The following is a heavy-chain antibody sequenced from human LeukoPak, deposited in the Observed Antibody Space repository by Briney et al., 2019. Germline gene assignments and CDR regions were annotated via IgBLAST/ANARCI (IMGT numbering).Heavy chain of an antibody. D-gene: IGHD6-19*01. CDR1: GYTFTSYY. Sequence: GASVTVSFTASGYTFTSYYMHWVRQAPGQGLEWMGIINPSGGSTSYAQKFQGRVTMTRDTSTSTVYMELSSLRSEDTAVYYCARGDSSGYDYWGQGTLVTVSS. J-gene: IGHJ4*02. CDR3: ARGDSSGYDY. V-gene: IGHV1-46*01. CDR2: INPSGGST.